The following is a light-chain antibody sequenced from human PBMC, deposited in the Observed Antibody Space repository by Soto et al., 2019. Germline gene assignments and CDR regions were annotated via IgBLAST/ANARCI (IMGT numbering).Light chain of an antibody. V-gene: IGKV1D-12*01. CDR2: AAS. J-gene: IGKJ2*01. Sequence: GARVTITCRASQGINTWLAWYQQKPGKAPKLLIYAASSLQSGVPSRFSGSGSGTDFTLTISSLQPEDFATYYCQQANSFPYTFGQGTKLEIK. CDR1: QGINTW. CDR3: QQANSFPYT.